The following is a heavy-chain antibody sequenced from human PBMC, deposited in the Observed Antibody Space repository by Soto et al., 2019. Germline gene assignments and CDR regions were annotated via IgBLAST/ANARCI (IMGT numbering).Heavy chain of an antibody. J-gene: IGHJ4*02. D-gene: IGHD5-12*01. CDR1: GYTFTSYY. CDR2: IIPIFGTA. Sequence: XVKVSCRASGYTFTSYYMHWVRQAPGQGLGWMGGIIPIFGTANYAQKFQGRVTITADESTSTAYMELSSLRSEDTAVYYCASLDGYLKKRWGQGTLVTVSS. V-gene: IGHV1-69*13. CDR3: ASLDGYLKKR.